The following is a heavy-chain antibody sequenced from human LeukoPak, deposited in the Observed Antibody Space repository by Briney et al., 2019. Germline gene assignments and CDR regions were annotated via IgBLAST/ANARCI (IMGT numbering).Heavy chain of an antibody. CDR3: AKDHILDYAPSWFDP. CDR1: GFTFSSYS. J-gene: IGHJ5*02. V-gene: IGHV3-23*01. CDR2: ISGSGGST. Sequence: GGSLRLSCAASGFTFSSYSMNWVRQAPGKGLEWVSAISGSGGSTYYADSVKGRFTISRDNSKNTLYLQMNSLRAEDTAVYYCAKDHILDYAPSWFDPWGQGTLVTVSS. D-gene: IGHD4-17*01.